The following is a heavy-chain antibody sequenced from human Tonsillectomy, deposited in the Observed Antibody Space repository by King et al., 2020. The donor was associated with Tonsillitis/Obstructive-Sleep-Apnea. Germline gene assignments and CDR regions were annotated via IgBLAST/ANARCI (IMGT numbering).Heavy chain of an antibody. D-gene: IGHD6-19*01. Sequence: QGQLVQSGAEVKKPGASVKVSCKASGYTFIDYYIHWVRQAPGQGLEWMGWINTSSGGTNYAQKFQGRVTMTRDTSISTAYMELSRLKSDDTAVYYCARGGGAVAALNWFDTWGQGTLVSVSS. CDR1: GYTFIDYY. CDR3: ARGGGAVAALNWFDT. V-gene: IGHV1-2*02. CDR2: INTSSGGT. J-gene: IGHJ5*02.